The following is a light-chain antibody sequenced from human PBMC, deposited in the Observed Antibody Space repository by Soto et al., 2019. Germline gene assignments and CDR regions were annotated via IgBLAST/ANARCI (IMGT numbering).Light chain of an antibody. Sequence: DIVMTQSPDSLAVSLGERATFNCKSSQNVLYSSNNKNYLAWYQQKPGQPPKLLIYWASTRESGVPDRFSGSGSGTDFTLTISSLQAEDVAVYYCQQYYSTPLTFGGGTKVDI. J-gene: IGKJ4*01. CDR2: WAS. V-gene: IGKV4-1*01. CDR3: QQYYSTPLT. CDR1: QNVLYSSNNKNY.